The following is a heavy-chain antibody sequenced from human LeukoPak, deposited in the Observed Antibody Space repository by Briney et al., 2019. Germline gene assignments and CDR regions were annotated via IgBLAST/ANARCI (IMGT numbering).Heavy chain of an antibody. CDR3: ARDATEYGDSHFDW. Sequence: PGGSLRLSCSASGFSFSFYGMHWVRQAPGKGLEWVAVIWHDGSHQYYADSEKGRFTISRDNSRNTVYLQMDRLRVEDTAVYYCARDATEYGDSHFDWWGQGTLVTVSS. V-gene: IGHV3-33*01. J-gene: IGHJ4*02. CDR1: GFSFSFYG. CDR2: IWHDGSHQ. D-gene: IGHD4-17*01.